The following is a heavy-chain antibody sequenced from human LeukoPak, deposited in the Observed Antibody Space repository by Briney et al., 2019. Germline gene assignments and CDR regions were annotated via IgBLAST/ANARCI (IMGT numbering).Heavy chain of an antibody. Sequence: SETXSLTCAVSGYSISSGYYWGWIRQPPGEGLEGIGSIYYSRSTYYTPSLKIRVTISVDTSNNQFSLKLSSVTAADTAVYYCARPIDFSVVGAIDYWGQGTLVTVSS. V-gene: IGHV4-38-2*01. CDR1: GYSISSGYY. J-gene: IGHJ4*02. CDR2: IYYSRST. CDR3: ARPIDFSVVGAIDY. D-gene: IGHD1-26*01.